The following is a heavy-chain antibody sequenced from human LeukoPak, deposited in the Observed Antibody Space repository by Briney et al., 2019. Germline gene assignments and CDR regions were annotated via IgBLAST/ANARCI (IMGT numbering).Heavy chain of an antibody. D-gene: IGHD1-1*01. CDR2: INTDGSST. CDR1: GFTFSSYW. Sequence: GGSLTLSCAASGFTFSSYWMHWVRQAPGQGLVWVSLINTDGSSTNYADSVNGRFTISRDNGKNTLYLQMKSLRAEDSAVYYCGTGPRNDGEDDWGQGKLVTVSS. J-gene: IGHJ4*02. CDR3: GTGPRNDGEDD. V-gene: IGHV3-74*01.